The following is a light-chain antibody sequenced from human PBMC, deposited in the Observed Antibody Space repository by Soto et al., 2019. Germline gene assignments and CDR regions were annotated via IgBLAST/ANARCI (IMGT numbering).Light chain of an antibody. CDR2: EVN. J-gene: IGLJ1*01. Sequence: QSALTQPPSASGSPGQSVTISCTGTSSDVGGYNYVSWYQQNPGKVPKLMIYEVNKPPSGVPDCFSGSKSGNTASLTVSGLQGEDGADYYCTSYAGGNNVFGTGTKLTVL. CDR1: SSDVGGYNY. V-gene: IGLV2-8*01. CDR3: TSYAGGNNV.